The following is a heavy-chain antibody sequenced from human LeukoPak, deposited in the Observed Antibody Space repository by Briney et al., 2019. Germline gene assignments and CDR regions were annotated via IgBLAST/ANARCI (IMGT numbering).Heavy chain of an antibody. CDR3: AQDYYDSSGYYGLDY. J-gene: IGHJ4*02. CDR2: ISGSGGTV. CDR1: GFTVSSNY. D-gene: IGHD3-22*01. Sequence: PGGSLRLSCAASGFTVSSNYMSWVRQAPGKGLEWVSVISGSGGTVHYADSVKGRFTFSRDNSKNTLYLQMNSLRAEDTAVYYCAQDYYDSSGYYGLDYWGQGVLVTVSS. V-gene: IGHV3-23*01.